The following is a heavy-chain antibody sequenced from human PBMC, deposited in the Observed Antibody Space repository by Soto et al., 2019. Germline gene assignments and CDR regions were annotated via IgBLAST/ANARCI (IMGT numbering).Heavy chain of an antibody. J-gene: IGHJ5*02. V-gene: IGHV4-31*03. CDR3: ARSRSTIASISGIAVDDWFDP. D-gene: IGHD3-3*02. CDR1: GDSISGSIYY. Sequence: QVQLRESGPGLVKPSQTLSLTCTVSGDSISGSIYYWTWIRQHPGRGLEWIGYIYHSGSSYYPPSVKRRATISVDISNNQFSLRLNSVTAADTAVYYCARSRSTIASISGIAVDDWFDPWGQGTLVTVSS. CDR2: IYHSGSS.